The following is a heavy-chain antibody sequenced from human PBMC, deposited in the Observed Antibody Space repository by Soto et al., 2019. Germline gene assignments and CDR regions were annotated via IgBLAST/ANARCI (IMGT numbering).Heavy chain of an antibody. V-gene: IGHV1-18*01. CDR1: GYSFTNYG. J-gene: IGHJ3*01. CDR2: ISAFNGHT. Sequence: QVQLVQSGAEVKKPGASVKVSCKASGYSFTNYGFNWVRQAPGQGLEWMGWISAFNGHTNYPQKLQGRVTMTTDTSTSTAYMELRSLRSDDTAVYYCARVSVENWVGGFDLWGQGTVITVSS. D-gene: IGHD7-27*01. CDR3: ARVSVENWVGGFDL.